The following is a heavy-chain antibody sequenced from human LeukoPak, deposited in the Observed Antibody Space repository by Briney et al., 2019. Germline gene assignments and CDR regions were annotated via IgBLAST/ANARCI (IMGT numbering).Heavy chain of an antibody. V-gene: IGHV4-39*01. Sequence: SETLSLTCTVSGGAIISDNFYWGGVRQPPGKGLEWVGSINYSGTTYYNPSLRSRVSISVDTSRTQFFLRLNSVTAADTAVYYCGRLFDSWGQGILVTVPS. J-gene: IGHJ4*02. CDR1: GGAIISDNFY. CDR2: INYSGTT. CDR3: GRLFDS.